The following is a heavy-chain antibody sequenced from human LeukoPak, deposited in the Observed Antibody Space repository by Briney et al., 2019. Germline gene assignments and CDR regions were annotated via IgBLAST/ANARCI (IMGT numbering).Heavy chain of an antibody. CDR2: IREDGSEK. D-gene: IGHD4-11*01. J-gene: IGHJ4*02. CDR3: ARSTAGLDY. V-gene: IGHV3-7*01. CDR1: GFTFSSYW. Sequence: GGSLRLSCAASGFTFSSYWMGWVRQAPGRGLEWVANIREDGSEKYYVDSVKGRFTISRDNAKNSVYLQMNSLRAEDTAMYYCARSTAGLDYWGQGTLVTVSS.